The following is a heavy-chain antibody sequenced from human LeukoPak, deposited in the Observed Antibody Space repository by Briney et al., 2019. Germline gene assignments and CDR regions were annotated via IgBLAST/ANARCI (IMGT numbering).Heavy chain of an antibody. CDR1: GFTFSDNY. V-gene: IGHV3-11*04. CDR3: ARDPGTVRI. D-gene: IGHD1-7*01. J-gene: IGHJ4*02. Sequence: GGSLRLSCAASGFTFSDNYMTWVRQAPGKGLEWLSYISGNGGVIQYADSVKGRFTISRDNAKNLLYLQMDSLRVGDTAIYYCARDPGTVRIWGQGTLVTVSS. CDR2: ISGNGGVI.